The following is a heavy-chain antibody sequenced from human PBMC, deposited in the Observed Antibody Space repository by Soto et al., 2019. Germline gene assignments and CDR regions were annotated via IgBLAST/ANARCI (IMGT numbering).Heavy chain of an antibody. V-gene: IGHV3-23*01. CDR3: AKPEQWLVEGVNYFDY. D-gene: IGHD6-19*01. CDR1: GFTISSYA. J-gene: IGHJ4*02. CDR2: ISDRGDTT. Sequence: EVQLLESGGGLVQPGGSLRLSCAASGFTISSYAMYWVRQAPGKGLEWVSAISDRGDTTHYADSVKGRFTISRDNSKNTLYLQMNSLRAEDTAVYYCAKPEQWLVEGVNYFDYWGQGTLVTVSS.